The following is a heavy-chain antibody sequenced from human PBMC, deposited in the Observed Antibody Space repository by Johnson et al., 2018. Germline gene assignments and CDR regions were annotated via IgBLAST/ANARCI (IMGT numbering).Heavy chain of an antibody. CDR3: TRVGGSGSYPIYYYYGMDV. Sequence: VQLVQAGGGLVKPGRSLRLSCTASGFTFGYYAMSWFRQAPGKGLEWVGFIRSKAYGGTTEYAASVKGRFTISRDDSKSIAYLQMNSLKTEDTAVYYCTRVGGSGSYPIYYYYGMDVWGQGTTVTVSS. J-gene: IGHJ6*02. D-gene: IGHD3-10*01. CDR2: IRSKAYGGTT. V-gene: IGHV3-49*05. CDR1: GFTFGYYA.